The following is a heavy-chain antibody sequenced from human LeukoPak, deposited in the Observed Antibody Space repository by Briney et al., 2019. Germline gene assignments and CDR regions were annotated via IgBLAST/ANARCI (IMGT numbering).Heavy chain of an antibody. D-gene: IGHD3-22*01. CDR1: GITLGTDW. V-gene: IGHV3-74*01. CDR2: IYRDESTT. CDR3: ARGGDRSGYYWVDD. J-gene: IGHJ4*02. Sequence: PGGSLRLSCAGTGITLGTDWMHWVRQAPGQGLVWVSRIYRDESTTEYADSVKGRFTISRDNAKNTLYLQMNSLRAEDTAVYYCARGGDRSGYYWVDDWGQGTLVTVSS.